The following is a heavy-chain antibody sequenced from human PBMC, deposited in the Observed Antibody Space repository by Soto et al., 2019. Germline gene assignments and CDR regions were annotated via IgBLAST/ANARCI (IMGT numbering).Heavy chain of an antibody. V-gene: IGHV1-8*01. CDR3: ARGRAVAGT. Sequence: QVQLVQSGAEVKKPGASVKVSCKASGYTFTSYDINWVRQATGQGLEWMGWMNPNSGNTGYAQKFXXRXTXXRNTYVSTAYMELSSLRSEDTAVYYWARGRAVAGTWGQGTLVTVSS. CDR1: GYTFTSYD. J-gene: IGHJ4*02. D-gene: IGHD6-19*01. CDR2: MNPNSGNT.